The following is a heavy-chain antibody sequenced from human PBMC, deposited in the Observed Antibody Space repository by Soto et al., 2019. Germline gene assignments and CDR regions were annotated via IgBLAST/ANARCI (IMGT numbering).Heavy chain of an antibody. CDR2: ISYDGTNK. Sequence: QVQLVESGGGVVQPGRSLRLSCAASGFSFRNYGMHWVRQAPGKGLVWVAFISYDGTNKYYADSVKGRFTISRDNSKNTLYLQMNSLRPEDTAVYSPGAGVGWADYWGQGTLVIVSS. J-gene: IGHJ4*02. CDR3: GAGVGWADY. D-gene: IGHD7-27*01. V-gene: IGHV3-30*03. CDR1: GFSFRNYG.